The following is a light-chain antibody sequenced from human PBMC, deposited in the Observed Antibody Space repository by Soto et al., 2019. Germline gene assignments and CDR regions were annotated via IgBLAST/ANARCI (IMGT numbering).Light chain of an antibody. CDR1: QSVRSAY. V-gene: IGKV3-20*01. CDR3: QQYGSSRWT. Sequence: EIVLTQSPGTLSLSQGERATLSCRASQSVRSAYLAWYQQKLGQAPRLLIYGSSNRATGIPDRFSGSGSGTDFTLTISSLEPEDFAVYYCQQYGSSRWTFGQGTKVEIK. J-gene: IGKJ1*01. CDR2: GSS.